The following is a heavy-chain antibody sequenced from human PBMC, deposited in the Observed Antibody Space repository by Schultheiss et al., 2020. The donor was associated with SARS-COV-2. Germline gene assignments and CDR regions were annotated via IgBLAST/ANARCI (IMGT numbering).Heavy chain of an antibody. CDR1: GGTFSSYA. Sequence: SVKVSCKASGGTFSSYAISWVRQAPGQGLEWMGGIIPIFGTANYAQKFQGRVTMTRDTSTSTVYMELSSLRSEDTAVYYCARVPVAAAEFDPWGQGTLVTVSS. V-gene: IGHV1-69*05. CDR3: ARVPVAAAEFDP. J-gene: IGHJ5*02. D-gene: IGHD6-13*01. CDR2: IIPIFGTA.